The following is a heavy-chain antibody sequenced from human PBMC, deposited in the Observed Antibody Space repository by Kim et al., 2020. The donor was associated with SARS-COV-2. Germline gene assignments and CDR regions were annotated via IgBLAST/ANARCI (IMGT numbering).Heavy chain of an antibody. Sequence: DSVQGRFTISRDKSKHTLYLQMNSLRAEDTAVYYCARVFPGIAVAGTGVDYWGQGTLVTVSS. D-gene: IGHD6-19*01. CDR3: ARVFPGIAVAGTGVDY. V-gene: IGHV3-30*01. J-gene: IGHJ4*02.